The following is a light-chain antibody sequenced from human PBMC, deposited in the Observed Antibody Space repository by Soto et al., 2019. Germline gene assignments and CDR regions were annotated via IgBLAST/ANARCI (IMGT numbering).Light chain of an antibody. CDR3: CSYAGSYTHI. CDR2: DVS. V-gene: IGLV2-11*01. Sequence: QSALTQPRSVSGSPGQSVTISCTGTSSDVGAYNFVSWYQQRPGKAPKVMIYDVSERPSGVPDRFSGSKSGNTASLTISGLQVEDEADYYCCSYAGSYTHIFGTGTKLTVL. CDR1: SSDVGAYNF. J-gene: IGLJ1*01.